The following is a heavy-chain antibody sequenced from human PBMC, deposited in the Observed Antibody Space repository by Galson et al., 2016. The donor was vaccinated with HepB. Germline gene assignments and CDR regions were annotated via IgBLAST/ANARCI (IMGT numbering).Heavy chain of an antibody. D-gene: IGHD2-8*01. CDR1: GFSFSDPY. Sequence: SLRLSCAGSGFSFSDPYMDWGRPAPGKGLEWVGRIRNKRNNYITEYAASVIGRFTISRDDSRNSVDLQMNTLKTEDTAVYYCARMANGADSDWGQGTLVTVSS. CDR3: ARMANGADSD. V-gene: IGHV3-72*01. J-gene: IGHJ4*02. CDR2: IRNKRNNYIT.